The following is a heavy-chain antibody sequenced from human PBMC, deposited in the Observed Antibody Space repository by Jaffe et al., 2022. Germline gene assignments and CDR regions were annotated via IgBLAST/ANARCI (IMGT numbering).Heavy chain of an antibody. J-gene: IGHJ3*02. Sequence: QVQLVESGGGVVQPGGSLRLSCAASGFTFSSYGMHWVRQAPGKGLEWVAFIRYDGSNKYYADSVKGRFTISRDNSKNTLYLQMNSLRAEDTAVYYCAKTGILDYYDSSGLGNDAFDIWGQGTMVTVSS. D-gene: IGHD3-22*01. CDR3: AKTGILDYYDSSGLGNDAFDI. CDR1: GFTFSSYG. CDR2: IRYDGSNK. V-gene: IGHV3-30*02.